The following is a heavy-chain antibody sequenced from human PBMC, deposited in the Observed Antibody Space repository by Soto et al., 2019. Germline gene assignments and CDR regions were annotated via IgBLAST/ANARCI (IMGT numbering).Heavy chain of an antibody. J-gene: IGHJ4*02. Sequence: QVQLQQWGAGLLKPSETLSLTCGVSGGSFSDYYWSWIRQPPGKGLEWIGEINHSGSTNYNPSLKSRVAISADTSNNQFSLKLTSVTAADTAVYYCASSSGSYWGQGTLVTVSS. CDR2: INHSGST. V-gene: IGHV4-34*01. CDR3: ASSSGSY. D-gene: IGHD1-26*01. CDR1: GGSFSDYY.